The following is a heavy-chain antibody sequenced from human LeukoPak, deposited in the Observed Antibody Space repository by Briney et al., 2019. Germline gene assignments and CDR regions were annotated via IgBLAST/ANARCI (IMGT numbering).Heavy chain of an antibody. J-gene: IGHJ4*02. V-gene: IGHV1-18*01. CDR1: GYTFTSYG. CDR2: ISAYNGNT. D-gene: IGHD3-22*01. Sequence: ASVKVSCKASGYTFTSYGISWVRQAPGQGLEWMGWISAYNGNTNYAQKLQGRVTMTTDTSTSTTSMELRSLRSDDTAVYYCARDRGARLNYYDSSGYSSFGYWGQGTLVTVSS. CDR3: ARDRGARLNYYDSSGYSSFGY.